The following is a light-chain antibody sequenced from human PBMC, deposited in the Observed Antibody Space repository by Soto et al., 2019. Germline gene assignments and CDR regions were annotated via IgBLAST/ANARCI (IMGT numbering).Light chain of an antibody. CDR3: QQCSNWPPKWT. CDR1: QSFRGL. V-gene: IGKV3-11*01. CDR2: GAS. J-gene: IGKJ1*01. Sequence: EVVLTQSPVTLSLSPGQRATLSCRAIQSFRGLLAWYQQKPGQAPRLLIYGASSRATGIPERFSGSGSGTDFTLTISRLEPEDFAVYYCQQCSNWPPKWTFGQGTKVDI.